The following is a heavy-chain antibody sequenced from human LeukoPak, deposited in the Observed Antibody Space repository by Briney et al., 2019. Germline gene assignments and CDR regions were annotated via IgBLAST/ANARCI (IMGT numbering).Heavy chain of an antibody. CDR2: IYYSGST. CDR3: ARYLSSIAARLDY. CDR1: GGSISSSSYY. D-gene: IGHD6-6*01. J-gene: IGHJ4*02. Sequence: SETVSLTCPVSGGSISSSSYYWGWIRQPPGRGFEWIGRIYYSGSTYYSPCLKCQVTIPVDTSKYQFPLKLSSVTPADTAVYYCARYLSSIAARLDYWGQGTLVTVSS. V-gene: IGHV4-39*01.